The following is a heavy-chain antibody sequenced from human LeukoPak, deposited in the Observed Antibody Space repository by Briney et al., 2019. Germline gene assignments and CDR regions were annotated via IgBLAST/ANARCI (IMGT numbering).Heavy chain of an antibody. D-gene: IGHD4-23*01. Sequence: GGSLRLSFAASEFAFSTYNMNWVRQAPGKGLEWVSYISTGSSTTYYADSVKGRFTISRDNVENSPYLQMNSLRDEDTAVYYCARVAAGYSVNYFDYWGQGTLVTVSS. CDR2: ISTGSSTT. J-gene: IGHJ4*02. CDR3: ARVAAGYSVNYFDY. CDR1: EFAFSTYN. V-gene: IGHV3-48*02.